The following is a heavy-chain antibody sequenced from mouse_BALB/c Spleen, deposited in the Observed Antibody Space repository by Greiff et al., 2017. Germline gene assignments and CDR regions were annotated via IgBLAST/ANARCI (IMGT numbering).Heavy chain of an antibody. J-gene: IGHJ4*01. CDR1: GFNIKDYY. V-gene: IGHV14-4*02. D-gene: IGHD1-1*01. Sequence: EVQLQQSGAELVRSGASVKLSCTASGFNIKDYYMHWVKQRPEQGLEWIGWIDPENGDTEYAPKFQGKATMTADTSSNTAYLQLSSLTSEDTAVYYCARGGYGSSIYAMDYWGQGTSVTVSS. CDR3: ARGGYGSSIYAMDY. CDR2: IDPENGDT.